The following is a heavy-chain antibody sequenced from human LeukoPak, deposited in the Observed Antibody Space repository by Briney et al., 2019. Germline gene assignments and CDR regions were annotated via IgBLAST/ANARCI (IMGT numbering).Heavy chain of an antibody. CDR2: INHSGST. V-gene: IGHV4-34*01. D-gene: IGHD3-10*01. CDR1: GGSISSYY. CDR3: ARAPRGFDY. Sequence: SETLSLTCTVSGGSISSYYWSWIRQPPGKGLEWIGEINHSGSTNYNPSLKSRVTISVDTSKNQFSLKLSSVTAADTAVYYCARAPRGFDYWGQGTLVTVSS. J-gene: IGHJ4*02.